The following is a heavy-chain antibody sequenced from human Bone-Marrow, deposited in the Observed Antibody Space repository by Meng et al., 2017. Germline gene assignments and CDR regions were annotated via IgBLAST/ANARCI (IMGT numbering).Heavy chain of an antibody. Sequence: VLVQQGGAGVLNPSETLSPTWAGYGGSFSGYYGSWIRQPPGKGLEWIGEINHSGSTNYNPSLKSRVTISVDTSKNQFSLKLSSVTAADTAVYYCARGPYDYVWGSYRPLGIGTFDYWGQGTLVTVSS. CDR3: ARGPYDYVWGSYRPLGIGTFDY. CDR2: INHSGST. J-gene: IGHJ4*02. D-gene: IGHD3-16*02. V-gene: IGHV4-34*01. CDR1: GGSFSGYY.